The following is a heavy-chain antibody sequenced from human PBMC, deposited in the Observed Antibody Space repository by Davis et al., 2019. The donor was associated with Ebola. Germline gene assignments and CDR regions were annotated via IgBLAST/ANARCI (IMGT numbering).Heavy chain of an antibody. D-gene: IGHD2-2*01. CDR1: GGSISSYY. CDR2: ISGSGGST. CDR3: AKDLYRWDIVLVPAAIPDY. J-gene: IGHJ4*02. Sequence: ETLSLTCTVSGGSISSYYWSWIRQPPGKGLEWVSAISGSGGSTYYADSVKGRFTISRDNSKNTLYLQMNSLRAEDTAVYYCAKDLYRWDIVLVPAAIPDYWGQGTLVTVSS. V-gene: IGHV3-23*01.